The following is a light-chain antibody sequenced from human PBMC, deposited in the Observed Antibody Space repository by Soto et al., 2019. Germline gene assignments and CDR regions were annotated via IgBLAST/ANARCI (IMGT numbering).Light chain of an antibody. Sequence: QSALTQPRSVSGSPGQSVTISCTGTSSDVGGYNYVSWYQQHPGKAPKLMIYDVSKRPSGVPDRFSGSKSGNTASLTISGLQDEDEADYYCCSYAGSYTVVFGGGTKLNVL. V-gene: IGLV2-11*01. J-gene: IGLJ2*01. CDR1: SSDVGGYNY. CDR2: DVS. CDR3: CSYAGSYTVV.